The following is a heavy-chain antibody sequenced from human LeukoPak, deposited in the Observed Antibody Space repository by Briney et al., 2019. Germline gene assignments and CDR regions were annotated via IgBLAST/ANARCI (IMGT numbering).Heavy chain of an antibody. Sequence: NPSETLSLTCAVYGGSFSGYYWSWIRQPPGKGLEWIGEINHSGSTNYNPSLKSRVTISVDTSKNQFSLKLSSVTAADTAVYYCARQRSEVVAVISRSNWFDPWGQGTLVTVSS. J-gene: IGHJ5*02. V-gene: IGHV4-34*01. CDR2: INHSGST. D-gene: IGHD2-15*01. CDR3: ARQRSEVVAVISRSNWFDP. CDR1: GGSFSGYY.